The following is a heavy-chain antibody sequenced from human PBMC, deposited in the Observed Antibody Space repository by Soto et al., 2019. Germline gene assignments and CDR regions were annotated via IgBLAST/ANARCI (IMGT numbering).Heavy chain of an antibody. D-gene: IGHD2-2*01. J-gene: IGHJ4*02. Sequence: SETLSLTCAVYGGSFSGYYWSWIRQPPGKGLEWIGEINHSGSTNYNPSLKSRVTISVDTSKNQFSLKLSSVTAADTAVYYCTRYCSSTSCYSDLLDYWGQGTLVTVSS. CDR2: INHSGST. V-gene: IGHV4-34*01. CDR3: TRYCSSTSCYSDLLDY. CDR1: GGSFSGYY.